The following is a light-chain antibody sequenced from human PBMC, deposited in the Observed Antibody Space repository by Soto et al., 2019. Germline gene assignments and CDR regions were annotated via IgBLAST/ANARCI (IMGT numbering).Light chain of an antibody. J-gene: IGKJ4*01. CDR1: QSVLYNSNNKNY. CDR3: QQYYTWPIT. V-gene: IGKV4-1*01. CDR2: WAS. Sequence: DIVMTQSPDSLAVSLGERATINCKSSQSVLYNSNNKNYLAWYQQKPGQPPKLLIYWASTRESGVPDRFGGSGSGTDFTLTISSLQAEDVAVYYCQQYYTWPITFGGGTKVEIK.